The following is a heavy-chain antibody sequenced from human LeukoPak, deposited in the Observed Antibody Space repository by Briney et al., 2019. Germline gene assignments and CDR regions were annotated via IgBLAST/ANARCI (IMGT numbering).Heavy chain of an antibody. Sequence: GGSLRLSCAASGFTFSSYAMSWVRQAPGKGLEWVSAISGSGGSTYYADSVKGRFTISRDNSKNTLYLQMNSLRAEDTAVYYCAKDAANYYEAPDDAFDIWGQGTMATVSS. D-gene: IGHD3-22*01. J-gene: IGHJ3*02. CDR2: ISGSGGST. CDR3: AKDAANYYEAPDDAFDI. V-gene: IGHV3-23*01. CDR1: GFTFSSYA.